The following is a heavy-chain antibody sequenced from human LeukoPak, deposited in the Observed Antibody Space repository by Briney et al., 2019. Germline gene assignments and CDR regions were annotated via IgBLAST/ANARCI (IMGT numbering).Heavy chain of an antibody. D-gene: IGHD6-19*01. Sequence: GGSLRLSCAASGFTVSSNYMSWVRQAPGKGLEWVSVIYSGGSTYYADSVKGRFTISRDNSKNTLYLQMNSLRAEDTAVYYCARAGSSGWYAIPLLNAYFDYWGQETLVTVSS. V-gene: IGHV3-53*01. J-gene: IGHJ4*02. CDR3: ARAGSSGWYAIPLLNAYFDY. CDR1: GFTVSSNY. CDR2: IYSGGST.